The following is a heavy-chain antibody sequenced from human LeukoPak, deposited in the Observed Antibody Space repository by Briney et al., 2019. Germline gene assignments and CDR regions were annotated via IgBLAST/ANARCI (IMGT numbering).Heavy chain of an antibody. Sequence: GGSLRLSCAASGFTFSSFEMNWVRQAPGKGLEWVSYISSGGTTMYYADSVKGRFTISRDNSKNRLYLQMNSLRAEDTAVYYCARLGGNYGRYFDYWGQGTLVTVSS. J-gene: IGHJ4*02. CDR3: ARLGGNYGRYFDY. D-gene: IGHD4-23*01. CDR2: ISSGGTTM. V-gene: IGHV3-48*03. CDR1: GFTFSSFE.